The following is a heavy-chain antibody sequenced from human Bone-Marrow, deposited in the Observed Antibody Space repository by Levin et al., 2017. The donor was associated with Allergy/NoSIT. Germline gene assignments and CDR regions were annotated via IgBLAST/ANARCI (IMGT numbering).Heavy chain of an antibody. CDR3: ARDPLDYGTNSGNY. D-gene: IGHD4-17*01. CDR2: IYHGGRT. Sequence: LETLSLTCTVSGGSISSSTWWSWVRQPPGKGLEWIGEIYHGGRTNYNPSLRSRVTMSVDKSQNQFSLNLNSVTAADTAVYYCARDPLDYGTNSGNYWGQGTLVTVSS. CDR1: GGSISSSTW. J-gene: IGHJ4*02. V-gene: IGHV4-4*02.